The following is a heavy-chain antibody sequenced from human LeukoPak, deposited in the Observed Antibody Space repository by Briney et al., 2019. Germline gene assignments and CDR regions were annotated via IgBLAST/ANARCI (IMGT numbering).Heavy chain of an antibody. CDR3: AKPHCSGGSCYYYYYMDV. V-gene: IGHV3-23*01. CDR2: ISGSGGST. J-gene: IGHJ6*03. D-gene: IGHD2-15*01. Sequence: GGSLRLSCAASGFTFSSYAMSWVRQAPGKGLEWVSAISGSGGSTYYADSVKGRFTISIDTSKNTLYLQMNSLRAEDTAVYYCAKPHCSGGSCYYYYYMDVWGKGTTVTISS. CDR1: GFTFSSYA.